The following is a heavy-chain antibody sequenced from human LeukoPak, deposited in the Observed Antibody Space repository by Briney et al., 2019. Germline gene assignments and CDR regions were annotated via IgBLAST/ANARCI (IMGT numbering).Heavy chain of an antibody. CDR2: ITDNGINT. D-gene: IGHD2-15*01. CDR1: GFTFRSYA. CDR3: ARAPYPSCNDASCYPLDY. V-gene: IGHV3-23*01. Sequence: GGSLRLSCAASGFTFRSYAMTWVRQGPGERLEWVSSITDNGINTYYIDSVKGRFTMSRDNSKDTLYLQMSSLRADDSALYYCARAPYPSCNDASCYPLDYWGQGTLVTVSS. J-gene: IGHJ4*02.